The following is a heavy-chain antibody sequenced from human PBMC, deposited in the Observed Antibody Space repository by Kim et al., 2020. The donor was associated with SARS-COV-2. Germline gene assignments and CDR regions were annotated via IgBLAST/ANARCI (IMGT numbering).Heavy chain of an antibody. CDR3: ASYQWLAPPAAQYYFDY. J-gene: IGHJ4*02. CDR1: GFTFSSYG. V-gene: IGHV3-30*03. D-gene: IGHD6-19*01. CDR2: ISYDGSNK. Sequence: GGSLRLSCAASGFTFSSYGMHWVRQAPGKGLEWVAVISYDGSNKYYADSVKGRFTISRDNSKNTLYLQMNSLRAEDTAVYYCASYQWLAPPAAQYYFDYWGQGTLVTVSS.